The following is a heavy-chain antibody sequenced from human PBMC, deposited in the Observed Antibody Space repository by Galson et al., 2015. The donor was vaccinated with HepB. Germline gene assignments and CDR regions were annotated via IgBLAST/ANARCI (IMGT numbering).Heavy chain of an antibody. CDR3: ARIVATRYYSYMDV. V-gene: IGHV1-18*01. J-gene: IGHJ6*03. CDR1: GYTFTSYG. D-gene: IGHD2-15*01. Sequence: SVKVSCKASGYTFTSYGISWVRQAPGQGLDWMGRISAYNGNTNYGQKLQGRVTMTTDTSTSTAYMELRSLRSDDTAVYFCARIVATRYYSYMDVWGKGTTVTVSS. CDR2: ISAYNGNT.